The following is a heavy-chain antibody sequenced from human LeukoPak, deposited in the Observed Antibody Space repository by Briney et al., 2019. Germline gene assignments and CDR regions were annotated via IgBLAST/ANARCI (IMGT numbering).Heavy chain of an antibody. J-gene: IGHJ4*02. V-gene: IGHV3-74*01. CDR2: INSDGSST. CDR3: ARVRAPMAYYFDY. CDR1: EFTFSSYW. Sequence: PGGSLRLSCAASEFTFSSYWMHWVRQAPGKGLVWVSRINSDGSSTSYADSVKGRFTISRDNAKNTLYLQMNSLRAEDTAVYYCARVRAPMAYYFDYWGQGTLVTVSS. D-gene: IGHD2-2*01.